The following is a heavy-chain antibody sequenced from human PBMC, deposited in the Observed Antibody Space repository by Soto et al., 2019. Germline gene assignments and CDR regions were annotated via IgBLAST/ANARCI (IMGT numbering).Heavy chain of an antibody. CDR1: DGSISSGGYY. V-gene: IGHV4-31*03. D-gene: IGHD1-26*01. Sequence: TLSLTSTVSDGSISSGGYYWSWLRQHPGKGLEWIGYIYYSGSTYYNPSLKSRVTISVDTSKNQFSLKLSSVTAADTAVYYCARAYLGPHFDYWGQGTLVTVSS. CDR2: IYYSGST. CDR3: ARAYLGPHFDY. J-gene: IGHJ4*02.